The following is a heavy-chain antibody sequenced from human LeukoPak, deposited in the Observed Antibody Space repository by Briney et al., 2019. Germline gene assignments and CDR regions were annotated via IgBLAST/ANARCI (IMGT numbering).Heavy chain of an antibody. CDR2: IKQKGTDK. V-gene: IGHV3-7*02. J-gene: IGHJ4*02. D-gene: IGHD6-13*01. Sequence: GSLRLSCAASGFTFSSYWMSWVRKAPGKGLEWVANIKQKGTDKNYIDSVEGRFTISTDSGKNSLYLQMNSLRAEDTAVYDCASHSSSWYYFDYWGQGTLVTVSS. CDR1: GFTFSSYW. CDR3: ASHSSSWYYFDY.